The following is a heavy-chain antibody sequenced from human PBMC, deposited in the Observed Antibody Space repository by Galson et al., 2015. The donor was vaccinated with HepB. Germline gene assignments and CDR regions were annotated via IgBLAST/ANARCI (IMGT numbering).Heavy chain of an antibody. CDR2: MKNNGTRI. J-gene: IGHJ4*02. V-gene: IGHV3-74*01. D-gene: IGHD5-12*01. CDR3: VSGEDGYADMDL. Sequence: SLRLSCAASGFTLSGFWMHWVRQVPGKGLVWVSRMKNNGTRIYYADSVKGRFTISRDNANNTLYLQMRSLRVDDAAVYYCVSGEDGYADMDLWGQGALVTVSS. CDR1: GFTLSGFW.